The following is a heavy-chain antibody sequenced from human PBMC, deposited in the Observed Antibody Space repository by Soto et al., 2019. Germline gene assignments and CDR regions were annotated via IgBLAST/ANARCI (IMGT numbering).Heavy chain of an antibody. Sequence: QVQLVQSGAEVKKPGASVKVSCKASGYTFTSYYMHWVRQAPGQGLEWMGIINPSGGSTSYEQECQGRVTMTRDTSTSTLYMDLSSLRSEDTAVYYCARARIAARGSYYYYGMDVWGQWTTVTVSS. D-gene: IGHD6-6*01. J-gene: IGHJ6*02. V-gene: IGHV1-46*01. CDR1: GYTFTSYY. CDR2: INPSGGST. CDR3: ARARIAARGSYYYYGMDV.